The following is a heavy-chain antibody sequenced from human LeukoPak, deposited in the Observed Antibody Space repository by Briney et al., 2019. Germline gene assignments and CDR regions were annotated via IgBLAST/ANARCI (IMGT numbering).Heavy chain of an antibody. D-gene: IGHD1-26*01. CDR1: GYSISSGYY. V-gene: IGHV4-38-2*02. Sequence: SETLSLTCTVSGYSISSGYYWGWIRQPPGKGLEWIGSIYHSGSTYYNPSLKSRVTISVDTSKNQFSLKLSSVTAADTAVYYCARYRAGANDAFDIWGQGTMVTVSS. J-gene: IGHJ3*02. CDR2: IYHSGST. CDR3: ARYRAGANDAFDI.